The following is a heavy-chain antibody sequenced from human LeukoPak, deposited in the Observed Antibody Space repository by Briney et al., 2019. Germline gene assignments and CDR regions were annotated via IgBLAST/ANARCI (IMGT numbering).Heavy chain of an antibody. V-gene: IGHV3-23*01. CDR1: GFTFSSYA. CDR2: ITDSGDST. Sequence: GGTLRLSCAACGFTFSSYAMSWVRQAPGKGLEWVSVITDSGDSTYYADSVKGRFTISRDNSKNTLDLQMNSLRAEDTAVYYCAKRYRRSFDYWGQGTLVTVSS. J-gene: IGHJ4*02. D-gene: IGHD2-15*01. CDR3: AKRYRRSFDY.